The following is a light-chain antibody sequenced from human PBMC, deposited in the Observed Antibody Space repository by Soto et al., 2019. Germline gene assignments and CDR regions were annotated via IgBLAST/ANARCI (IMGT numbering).Light chain of an antibody. V-gene: IGKV3-15*01. J-gene: IGKJ4*01. CDR3: QQYNKWPLT. CDR1: QSVSNN. Sequence: EIVMTQSPATLSVSPGERAILSCRASQSVSNNLAWYQQKPGQAPSLLIYHASTRATGIPARFSGSGSGTEFTLTISSLQSEDFAVYYCQQYNKWPLTFGGGTKVRSN. CDR2: HAS.